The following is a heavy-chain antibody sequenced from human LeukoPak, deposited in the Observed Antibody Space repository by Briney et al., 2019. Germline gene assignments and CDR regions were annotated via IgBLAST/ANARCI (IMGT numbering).Heavy chain of an antibody. J-gene: IGHJ4*02. CDR1: GFTFSSYS. D-gene: IGHD5-24*01. CDR3: AGRGDGNLYYFDH. Sequence: GGSLRLSCAASGFTFSSYSMNWVRQAPGKGLEWVANIKQDGGEKYYVDSVKGRFTISRDNAKNSLYLQMSSLRPEDTAVYYCAGRGDGNLYYFDHWGQGTLVTASS. CDR2: IKQDGGEK. V-gene: IGHV3-7*04.